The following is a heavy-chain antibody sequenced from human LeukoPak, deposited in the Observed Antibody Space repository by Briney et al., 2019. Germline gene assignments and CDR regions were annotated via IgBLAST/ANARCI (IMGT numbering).Heavy chain of an antibody. CDR1: GGSISSGDYY. CDR3: ARGGYSGYQTTYYFDY. CDR2: IYYSGST. Sequence: SQTLSLTCTVSGGSISSGDYYWSWIRQPPGKGLEWIGYIYYSGSTYYNPSLKSRVTISVDTSKNQFSLKLSSVTAADTAVYYCARGGYSGYQTTYYFDYWGQGTPVTVSS. D-gene: IGHD5-12*01. J-gene: IGHJ4*02. V-gene: IGHV4-30-4*01.